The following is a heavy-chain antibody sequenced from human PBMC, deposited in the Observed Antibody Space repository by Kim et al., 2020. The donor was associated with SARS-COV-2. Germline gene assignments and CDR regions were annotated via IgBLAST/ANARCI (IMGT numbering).Heavy chain of an antibody. D-gene: IGHD2-21*01. CDR3: ATLTPGVVVIPLGIFDY. J-gene: IGHJ4*02. Sequence: GGSLRLSCAASGFTFSSYAMSWVRQAPGKGLEWVSAISGSGGSTYYADSVKGRFTISRDNSKNTLYLQMNSLRAEDTAVYYCATLTPGVVVIPLGIFDYWGQGTLVTVSS. V-gene: IGHV3-23*01. CDR2: ISGSGGST. CDR1: GFTFSSYA.